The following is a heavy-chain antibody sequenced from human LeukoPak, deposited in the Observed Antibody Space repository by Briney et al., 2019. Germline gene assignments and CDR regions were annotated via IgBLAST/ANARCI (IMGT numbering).Heavy chain of an antibody. CDR2: INEHRTIT. J-gene: IGHJ3*02. CDR3: ASCYYDSSGYYYYAFDI. V-gene: IGHV3-74*01. CDR1: GFTFSNYW. Sequence: GGSLRLSCAGSGFTFSNYWIHWVRQVPGKGLVWGSRINEHRTITDYDDSVRGRFTISTDTAKNSLYLQMNSLRAEDTAVYYCASCYYDSSGYYYYAFDIWGQGTMVTVSS. D-gene: IGHD3-22*01.